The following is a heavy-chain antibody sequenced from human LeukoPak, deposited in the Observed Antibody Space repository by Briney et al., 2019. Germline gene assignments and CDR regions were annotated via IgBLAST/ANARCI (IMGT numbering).Heavy chain of an antibody. CDR2: ISSNGGST. Sequence: GGSLRLSCAASGFTFSSYAMHWVRQAPGKGLEYVSVISSNGGSTYYANSVKGRFTISRDNSKNTLYLQMGSLSAEDMAVYYCARGGLLWFGELSGYWGQGTLVTVSS. J-gene: IGHJ4*02. V-gene: IGHV3-64*01. CDR1: GFTFSSYA. CDR3: ARGGLLWFGELSGY. D-gene: IGHD3-10*01.